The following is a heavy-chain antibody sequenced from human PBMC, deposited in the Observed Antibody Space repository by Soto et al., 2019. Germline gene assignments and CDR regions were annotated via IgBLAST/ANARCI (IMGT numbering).Heavy chain of an antibody. CDR2: IIPILGIA. V-gene: IGHV1-69*02. Sequence: QVQLVQSGDEVKKPGSSVKVSCKASGGTFSSYTISWVRQAPGQGLEWMGRIIPILGIANYAQKFQGRVTITADKSTSTAYMKLSSLRSEDTAVYYCADEILGATRGMEVWGQGTTVTVSS. CDR1: GGTFSSYT. J-gene: IGHJ6*02. CDR3: ADEILGATRGMEV. D-gene: IGHD1-26*01.